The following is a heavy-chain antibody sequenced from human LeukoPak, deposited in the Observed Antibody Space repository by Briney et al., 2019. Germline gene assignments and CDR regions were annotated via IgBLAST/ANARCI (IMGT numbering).Heavy chain of an antibody. Sequence: GESLKISCKGSGYSFTNYWIGWVRQMPGKGLEWMGIIYPGDSDTRYSPSFQGQVTISADKSISTAYLQWSSLKASVTAMYYCARHQRFLGINWFDPWGQGTLVTVSS. J-gene: IGHJ5*02. CDR2: IYPGDSDT. V-gene: IGHV5-51*01. D-gene: IGHD3-3*01. CDR3: ARHQRFLGINWFDP. CDR1: GYSFTNYW.